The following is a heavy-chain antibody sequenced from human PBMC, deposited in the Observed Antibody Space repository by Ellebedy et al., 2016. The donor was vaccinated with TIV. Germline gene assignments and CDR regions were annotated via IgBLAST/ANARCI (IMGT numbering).Heavy chain of an antibody. V-gene: IGHV1-8*01. CDR3: ARSISGSAFHP. D-gene: IGHD3-10*01. CDR1: GDTFTNLD. J-gene: IGHJ5*02. CDR2: MNPHGNT. Sequence: ASVKVSXXASGDTFTNLDINWVRQATGQGPEWMGWMNPHGNTGYAQKFLGRLTLSRDTSISTAYMELSSLRSEDTAVYYCARSISGSAFHPWGQGTLVTVSS.